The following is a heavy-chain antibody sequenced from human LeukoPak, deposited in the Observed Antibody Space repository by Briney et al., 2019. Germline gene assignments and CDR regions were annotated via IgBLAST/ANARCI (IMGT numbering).Heavy chain of an antibody. J-gene: IGHJ4*02. CDR1: GFTFSSYA. CDR2: ISYDGSNK. CDR3: VKSTQYNTSPGDY. V-gene: IGHV3-30-3*02. D-gene: IGHD6-13*01. Sequence: GGSLRLSCAASGFTFSSYAMHWVRQAPGKGLEWVAVISYDGSNKYYADSVKGRFTISRDNSENTLYVQMSSLRAEDTGVYYCVKSTQYNTSPGDYWGQGTLVTVSS.